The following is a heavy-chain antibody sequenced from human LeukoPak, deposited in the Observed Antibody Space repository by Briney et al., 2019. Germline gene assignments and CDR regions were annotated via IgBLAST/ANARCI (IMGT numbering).Heavy chain of an antibody. Sequence: SETLSLTCTVSGGSISSGDYYWSWIRQPPGKGLEWIGYIYYSGSTYYNPSLKSRVTISVDTSKNQFSLKLSSVTAADTAVYYCARGSPHIVATIESYAFDIWGQGTMVTVSS. V-gene: IGHV4-30-4*08. CDR3: ARGSPHIVATIESYAFDI. J-gene: IGHJ3*02. D-gene: IGHD5-12*01. CDR2: IYYSGST. CDR1: GGSISSGDYY.